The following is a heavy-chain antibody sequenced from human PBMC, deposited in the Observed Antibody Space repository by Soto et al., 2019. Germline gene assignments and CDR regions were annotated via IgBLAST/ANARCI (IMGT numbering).Heavy chain of an antibody. CDR2: IYHSGST. V-gene: IGHV4-30-2*01. J-gene: IGHJ4*02. CDR1: GGSISSGGYS. Sequence: SETLSLTCAVSGGSISSGGYSWSWIRQPPGKGLEWIGYIYHSGSTYYNPSLKSRVTISVDRSKNQFSLKLSSVTAADTAVYYCARGPNMVRGVIITPDFDYWGQGTLVTVSS. CDR3: ARGPNMVRGVIITPDFDY. D-gene: IGHD3-10*01.